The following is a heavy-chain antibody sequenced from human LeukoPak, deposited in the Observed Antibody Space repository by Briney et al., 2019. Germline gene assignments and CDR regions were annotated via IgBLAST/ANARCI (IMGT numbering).Heavy chain of an antibody. CDR3: ARDPSSPLVDIDY. V-gene: IGHV1-2*02. J-gene: IGHJ4*02. Sequence: ASAKVSCKASGYTFTDYYIHWVRQAPGQGLEWMGWINSDSGYTKYAQKFQGRVTLTRDTSISTAYMELSRLTSDDTALYYCARDPSSPLVDIDYWGQGTLVTVSS. CDR1: GYTFTDYY. CDR2: INSDSGYT. D-gene: IGHD5-12*01.